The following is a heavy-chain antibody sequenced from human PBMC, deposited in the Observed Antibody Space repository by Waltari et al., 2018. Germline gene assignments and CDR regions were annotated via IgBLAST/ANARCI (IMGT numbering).Heavy chain of an antibody. D-gene: IGHD2-21*02. CDR3: AGTATAFLDS. Sequence: QLAEPGGGLVQPGQSLRLYCTVSGFSLSASVLHWIRQPPGKSPEWLASVSSGGDNHFYADSVKGRFVISTDNSKRMLFLQMKNLRRNDTAVYFCAGTATAFLDSWGQGTLVTVAS. V-gene: IGHV3-33*05. CDR2: VSSGGDNH. CDR1: GFSLSASV. J-gene: IGHJ1*01.